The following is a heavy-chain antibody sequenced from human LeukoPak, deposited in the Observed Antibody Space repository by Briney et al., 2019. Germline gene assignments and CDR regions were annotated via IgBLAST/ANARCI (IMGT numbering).Heavy chain of an antibody. J-gene: IGHJ4*02. CDR3: ARERSPYSGYDSLGY. Sequence: GASVKVSCKASGYTFTAYYIHWVRQAPGQGLECMGIINPSGGSTNYAQMFQGRLTVTRDTSTSTVYMELSSLRSEDTAVYYCARERSPYSGYDSLGYWGQGTLVTVSS. CDR1: GYTFTAYY. V-gene: IGHV1-46*01. D-gene: IGHD5-12*01. CDR2: INPSGGST.